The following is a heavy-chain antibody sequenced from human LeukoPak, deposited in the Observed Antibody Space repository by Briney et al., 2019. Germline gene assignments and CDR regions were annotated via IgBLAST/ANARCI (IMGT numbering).Heavy chain of an antibody. J-gene: IGHJ4*02. CDR3: TRHNGYCGGDCYPD. CDR2: IRSKANSYAT. CDR1: GFTFNTYE. D-gene: IGHD2-21*02. V-gene: IGHV3-73*01. Sequence: GGSLRLSCAASGFTFNTYEMNWVRQAPGKGLEWVGRIRSKANSYATAYAASVKGRFTISRDDSKNTAYLQMNSLKTEDTAVYYCTRHNGYCGGDCYPDWGQGTLVTVSS.